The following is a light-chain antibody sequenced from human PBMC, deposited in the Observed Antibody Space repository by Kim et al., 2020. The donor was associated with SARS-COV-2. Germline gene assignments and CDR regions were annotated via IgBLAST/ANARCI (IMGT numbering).Light chain of an antibody. Sequence: VSPGQPARMTCSGDAVPEQHASWYQQKSGQAPCLVIYKASERPSGIPERFSGSSSGTTVTLTISGVQAEDDADYYCQSADSSGTYVFGSGTKVTVL. CDR2: KAS. CDR3: QSADSSGTYV. V-gene: IGLV3-25*03. J-gene: IGLJ1*01. CDR1: AVPEQH.